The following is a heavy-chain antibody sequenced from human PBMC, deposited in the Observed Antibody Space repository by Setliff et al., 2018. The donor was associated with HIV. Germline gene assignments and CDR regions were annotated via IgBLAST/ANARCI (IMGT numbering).Heavy chain of an antibody. CDR2: ISYTGST. Sequence: PSETLSLTCAVSGYSTSSGYYWGWIRQPPGKGLEWIGTISYTGSTYYDPSLKSRVTISLDTSKNQFFLKLSSVTAPDTAIYYCARQTWEYYDTLTGYYRSPKNFDSWGQGTLVTVSS. D-gene: IGHD3-9*01. CDR3: ARQTWEYYDTLTGYYRSPKNFDS. J-gene: IGHJ4*02. CDR1: GYSTSSGYY. V-gene: IGHV4-38-2*01.